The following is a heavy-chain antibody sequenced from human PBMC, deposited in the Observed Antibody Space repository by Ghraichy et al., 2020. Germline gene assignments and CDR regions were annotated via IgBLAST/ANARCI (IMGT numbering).Heavy chain of an antibody. CDR2: FDPEDGET. D-gene: IGHD1-26*01. CDR3: ATVGDGRGGSYYLWYFQH. Sequence: ASVKVSCKVSGYTLTELSMHWVRQAPGKGLEWMGGFDPEDGETIYAQKFQGRVTMTEDTSTDTAYMELSSLRSEDTAVYYCATVGDGRGGSYYLWYFQHWGQGTLVTVSS. J-gene: IGHJ1*01. CDR1: GYTLTELS. V-gene: IGHV1-24*01.